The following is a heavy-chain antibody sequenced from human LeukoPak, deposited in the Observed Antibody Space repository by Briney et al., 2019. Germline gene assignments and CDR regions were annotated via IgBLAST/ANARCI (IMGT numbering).Heavy chain of an antibody. Sequence: PSETLSLTCTVSGGSVSSGAYYWSWIRQHPGKGLEWIGYIYYSGSTYYNPPLKSRLTISVDASKNQFSLNLRSVTAADTAVYYCASTLIQGPRVEYYYMDVWGKGTTVTVSS. CDR1: GGSVSSGAYY. V-gene: IGHV4-31*03. CDR2: IYYSGST. CDR3: ASTLIQGPRVEYYYMDV. J-gene: IGHJ6*03.